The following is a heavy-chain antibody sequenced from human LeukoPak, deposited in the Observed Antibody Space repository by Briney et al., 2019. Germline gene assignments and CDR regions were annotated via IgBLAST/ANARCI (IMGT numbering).Heavy chain of an antibody. CDR3: AKYSSGWVPS. CDR1: GGSISSGGYY. J-gene: IGHJ5*02. Sequence: SETLSLTCTVSGGSISSGGYYWSWIRQHPGKGLEWIGYIYYSGSTYYNPSLKSRVTISVETSKNQFSLKLSSVTAADTAVYYCAKYSSGWVPSWSQGTLVTVSS. CDR2: IYYSGST. V-gene: IGHV4-31*03. D-gene: IGHD6-19*01.